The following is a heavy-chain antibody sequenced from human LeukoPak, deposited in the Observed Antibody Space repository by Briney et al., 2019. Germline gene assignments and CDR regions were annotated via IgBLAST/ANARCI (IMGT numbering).Heavy chain of an antibody. J-gene: IGHJ6*02. CDR2: ISGSGG. CDR3: ARDREEKARIGGMGV. Sequence: PGGSLRLSCTASGFTVSVYAMNWVRQAPGKGLEWVAAISGSGGYYADSVKGRFTISRDNAKNSLYLQMNSLRAEDTAIYYCARDREEKARIGGMGVWGQGTTVIVSS. V-gene: IGHV3-21*04. CDR1: GFTVSVYA. D-gene: IGHD3-16*01.